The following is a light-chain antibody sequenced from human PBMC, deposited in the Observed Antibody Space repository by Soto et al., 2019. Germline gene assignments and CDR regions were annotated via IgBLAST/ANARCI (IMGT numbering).Light chain of an antibody. CDR3: QQYNSYLLT. V-gene: IGKV1-5*03. Sequence: DSQLTQSPSFLSASVGDRVTITCRASQSISSWLAWYQQKPGKAPKLLIYKASSLESGVPSRFSGSGSGTEFTLTISSLQPDAFATYYCQQYNSYLLTFGGGTKVDIK. CDR2: KAS. J-gene: IGKJ4*01. CDR1: QSISSW.